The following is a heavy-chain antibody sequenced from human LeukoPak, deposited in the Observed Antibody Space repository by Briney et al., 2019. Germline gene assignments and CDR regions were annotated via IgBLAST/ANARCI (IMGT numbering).Heavy chain of an antibody. J-gene: IGHJ4*02. V-gene: IGHV3-23*01. CDR3: AKVLQYYYDSSGYPDY. Sequence: GGSLRLSCEASEFTFSSYAMSWVRQAPGKGLEWVSVISAGGSSTYKADSEKGRVTISRDNSKNTLYLQMNSLRAEDTAVYYCAKVLQYYYDSSGYPDYWGQGTLVTVSS. D-gene: IGHD3-22*01. CDR2: ISAGGSST. CDR1: EFTFSSYA.